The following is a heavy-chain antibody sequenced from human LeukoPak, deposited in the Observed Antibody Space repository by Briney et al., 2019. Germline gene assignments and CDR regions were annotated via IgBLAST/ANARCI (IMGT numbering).Heavy chain of an antibody. CDR3: ARTGAYGDSTGAIDY. CDR2: IIPIFGTA. Sequence: SVKVSCKASGGTFSSYAISWVRQAPGQGLEWMGRIIPIFGTANYAQKFQGRVTITTDESTSTAYMELSSLRSEDTAVYYCARTGAYGDSTGAIDYWGQGTLVTVSS. D-gene: IGHD4-17*01. V-gene: IGHV1-69*05. CDR1: GGTFSSYA. J-gene: IGHJ4*02.